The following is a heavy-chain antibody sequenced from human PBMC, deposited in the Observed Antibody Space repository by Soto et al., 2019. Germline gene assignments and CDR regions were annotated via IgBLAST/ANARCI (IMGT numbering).Heavy chain of an antibody. CDR1: GGTFSTYA. V-gene: IGHV1-69*01. D-gene: IGHD1-26*01. CDR2: IIPVFGTA. CDR3: ARIAKVGATRLWYYYAMDV. Sequence: QVQLVQSGAAVNKPGSSVKVSCKASGGTFSTYAISWVRQAPGQGLEWMGGIIPVFGTANYARKFQARVTITADESTGTAYMDLSSLRSEDTAVYYCARIAKVGATRLWYYYAMDVWGQGTTVTVSS. J-gene: IGHJ6*02.